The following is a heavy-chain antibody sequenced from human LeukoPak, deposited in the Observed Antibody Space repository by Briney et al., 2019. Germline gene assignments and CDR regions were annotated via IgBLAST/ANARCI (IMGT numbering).Heavy chain of an antibody. CDR3: ARHYYDSSGYYYGRYYYYMDV. Sequence: GGSLRLSCAASGFTFSSYSMNWVRQAPGKGLEWVSYISSSSSTIYYADSVKGRFTISRDNAKNSLYLQMNSLRAEDTAVYYCARHYYDSSGYYYGRYYYYMDVWGKGTTVTVSS. V-gene: IGHV3-48*01. CDR2: ISSSSSTI. CDR1: GFTFSSYS. D-gene: IGHD3-22*01. J-gene: IGHJ6*03.